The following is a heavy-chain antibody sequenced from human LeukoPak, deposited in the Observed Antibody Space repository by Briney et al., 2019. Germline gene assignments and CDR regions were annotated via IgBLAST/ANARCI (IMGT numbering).Heavy chain of an antibody. D-gene: IGHD6-13*01. CDR1: GFTVSSNY. Sequence: PGGSLRLSCAASGFTVSSNYMSWVRQAPGKGLEWVSYINSGGVTIHYADSVEGRFTISRDNAKNSLYLQMDSLRADDTAVYYCARAWRQQLPTPPALDYWGQGTLVTVSS. J-gene: IGHJ4*02. V-gene: IGHV3-11*04. CDR3: ARAWRQQLPTPPALDY. CDR2: INSGGVTI.